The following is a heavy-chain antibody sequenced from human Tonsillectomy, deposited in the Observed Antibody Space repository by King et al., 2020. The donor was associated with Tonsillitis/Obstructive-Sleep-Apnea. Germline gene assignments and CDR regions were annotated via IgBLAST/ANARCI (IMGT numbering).Heavy chain of an antibody. V-gene: IGHV7-4-1*02. D-gene: IGHD1-26*01. CDR3: ASPRSGCYYVDAFDI. CDR1: GYTFTSYA. Sequence: QLVQSGSELKKPGASVKVSCKAFGYTFTSYAMNWVRQAPGQGLEWMGWINTNTGNPTYAQGFTGRFVFSLNTSVTTTYLQISSLKAEDTAVYYCASPRSGCYYVDAFDIWGQGTMVTVSS. CDR2: INTNTGNP. J-gene: IGHJ3*02.